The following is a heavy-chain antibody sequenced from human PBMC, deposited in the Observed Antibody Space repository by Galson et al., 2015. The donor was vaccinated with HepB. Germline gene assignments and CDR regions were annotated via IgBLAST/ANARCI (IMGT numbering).Heavy chain of an antibody. CDR3: ARGGMGTTRNWFDP. D-gene: IGHD7-27*01. Sequence: SLRLSCAVSGFTFSDYSMNWVRQAPGKGLEWVSSISSSGSYIYYAGSVKGRFTISRDNAKNSLYLQMNSLRAEDAAVYYCARGGMGTTRNWFDPWGQGTLVTVSS. V-gene: IGHV3-21*01. CDR2: ISSSGSYI. J-gene: IGHJ5*02. CDR1: GFTFSDYS.